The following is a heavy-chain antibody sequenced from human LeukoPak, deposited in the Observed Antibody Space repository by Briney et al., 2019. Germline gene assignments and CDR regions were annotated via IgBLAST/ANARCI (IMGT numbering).Heavy chain of an antibody. CDR3: ARGGYCSSTSCPFDY. V-gene: IGHV4-59*12. D-gene: IGHD2-2*01. CDR2: IYYSGST. CDR1: GGSISGYY. J-gene: IGHJ4*02. Sequence: KTSETLSLTCTVSGGSISGYYWSWIRQPPGKGLEWIGYIYYSGSTNYNPSLKSRVTMSVDTSKNQFSLKLSSVTAADTAVYYCARGGYCSSTSCPFDYWGQGTLVTVSS.